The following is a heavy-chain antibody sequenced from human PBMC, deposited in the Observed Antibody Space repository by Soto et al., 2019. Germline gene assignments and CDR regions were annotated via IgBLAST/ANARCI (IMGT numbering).Heavy chain of an antibody. CDR3: ARDVVVVPAAIQPDY. Sequence: QVPLVQSGAEVKKPGASVKVSCKASGYTFTSYGISWVRQAPGQGLEWMGWISAYNGNTNYAQKLQGRVTMTTDTSTSTAYMELRSLRSDDTAVYYCARDVVVVPAAIQPDYWGQGTLVTVSS. V-gene: IGHV1-18*04. J-gene: IGHJ4*02. CDR1: GYTFTSYG. D-gene: IGHD2-2*01. CDR2: ISAYNGNT.